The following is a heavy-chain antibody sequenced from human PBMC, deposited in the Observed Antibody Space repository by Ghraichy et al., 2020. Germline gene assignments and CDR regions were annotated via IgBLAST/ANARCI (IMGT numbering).Heavy chain of an antibody. CDR2: ISGSGGST. D-gene: IGHD3-10*01. CDR3: AKTRLAFFWFGGITPNFDY. Sequence: GGSLRLSCAASGFTFSSYAMSWVRQAPGKGLEWVSAISGSGGSTYYADSVKGRFTISRDNSKNTLYLQMNSLRAEDTAVYYCAKTRLAFFWFGGITPNFDYWGQGTLVTVSS. J-gene: IGHJ4*02. CDR1: GFTFSSYA. V-gene: IGHV3-23*01.